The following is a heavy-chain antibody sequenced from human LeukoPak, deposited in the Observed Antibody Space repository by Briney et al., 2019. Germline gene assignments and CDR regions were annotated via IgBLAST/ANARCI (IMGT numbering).Heavy chain of an antibody. CDR3: ARLVGAERYLADY. CDR2: IPYDGSNK. J-gene: IGHJ4*02. D-gene: IGHD1-26*01. Sequence: GGSLRLSCAASGFTFSSYAMHWVRQAPGKGLEWVAVIPYDGSNKYYADSVKGRFTISRDNSKNTLYLQMNSLRAEDTAVYYCARLVGAERYLADYWGQGTLVTVSS. V-gene: IGHV3-30-3*01. CDR1: GFTFSSYA.